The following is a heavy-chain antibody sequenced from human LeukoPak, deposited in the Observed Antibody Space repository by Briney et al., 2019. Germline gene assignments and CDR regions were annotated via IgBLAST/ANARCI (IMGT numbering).Heavy chain of an antibody. D-gene: IGHD2-15*01. J-gene: IGHJ3*02. V-gene: IGHV4-59*08. CDR3: ARAGQDIFGAFDI. CDR1: GGSVTSHY. CDR2: LYHTGIT. Sequence: SETLSLTCNVSGGSVTSHYWNWIRRPPGKGLEWIGYLYHTGITKYNPSLKSRVSMSVDTSKNQFSLKLSSVTAADTAVYYCARAGQDIFGAFDIWGQGTMVTVSS.